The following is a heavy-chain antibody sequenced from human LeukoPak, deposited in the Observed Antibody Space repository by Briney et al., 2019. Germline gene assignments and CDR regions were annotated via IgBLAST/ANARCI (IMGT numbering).Heavy chain of an antibody. CDR2: IYYSGST. CDR1: GGSISNYY. J-gene: IGHJ4*02. V-gene: IGHV4-59*08. D-gene: IGHD3-10*01. Sequence: SETLSHTCTDSGGSISNYYGCCIRQPPGKGLEWIGYIYYSGSTNYNPSLKSRVTISVDTSSNQFSLKLNSVTAADTAVYYCARRAYGSGSFNRYHFDCLGQGTLVAVSS. CDR3: ARRAYGSGSFNRYHFDC.